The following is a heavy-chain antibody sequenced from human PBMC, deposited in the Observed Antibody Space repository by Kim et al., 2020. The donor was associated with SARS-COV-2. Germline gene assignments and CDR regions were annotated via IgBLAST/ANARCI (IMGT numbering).Heavy chain of an antibody. CDR1: GGSISSGGYY. D-gene: IGHD3-10*01. Sequence: SETLSLTCTVSGGSISSGGYYWSWIRQHPGKGLEWIGYIYYSGSTYYNPSLKSRVTISVDTSKNQFSLKLSSVTAADTAVYYCAREEKITMVRGVLAWFDPWGQGTLVTVSS. J-gene: IGHJ5*02. V-gene: IGHV4-31*03. CDR2: IYYSGST. CDR3: AREEKITMVRGVLAWFDP.